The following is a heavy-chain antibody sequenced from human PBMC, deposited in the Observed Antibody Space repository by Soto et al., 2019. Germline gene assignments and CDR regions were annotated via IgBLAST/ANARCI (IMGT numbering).Heavy chain of an antibody. Sequence: LSLPCAVSGVSISSGNWWTWVRQTPQRGLEYIGEIFHDGTANYYPSFERRVAISVDTSKNQFSLKLTSVTAADTAIYFCSRLVYDTRLNYMYFDFWGQGALVTVSS. CDR2: IFHDGTA. V-gene: IGHV4-4*01. CDR1: GVSISSGNW. J-gene: IGHJ4*02. CDR3: SRLVYDTRLNYMYFDF. D-gene: IGHD2-8*01.